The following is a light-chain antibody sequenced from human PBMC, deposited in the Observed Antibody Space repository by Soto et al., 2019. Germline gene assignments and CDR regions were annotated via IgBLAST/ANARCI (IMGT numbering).Light chain of an antibody. J-gene: IGKJ2*01. V-gene: IGKV3-20*01. CDR1: QSVSSSF. Sequence: EIVLTQSPGTLSLSPGERATLSCRASQSVSSSFLAWYQQKPGQAPRLLIYGASSRATGIPDRFSGSGSGTDFTLAISRLEPEDFAVFYCQQYGGSPYTLGQGTKVDIK. CDR3: QQYGGSPYT. CDR2: GAS.